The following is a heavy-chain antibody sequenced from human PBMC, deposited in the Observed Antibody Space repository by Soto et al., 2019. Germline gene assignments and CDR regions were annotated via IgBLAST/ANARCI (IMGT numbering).Heavy chain of an antibody. D-gene: IGHD1-1*01. CDR1: GFTFSSYG. V-gene: IGHV3-33*01. CDR3: ARVGMSGDYFDY. J-gene: IGHJ4*02. CDR2: IWYDGSNK. Sequence: QVQLVESGGGVVQPGRSLRLSCAASGFTFSSYGMHWVRQAPGKGLEWVAVIWYDGSNKYYADSVKGRFTISRDNSKNTLYLQMNSLRAEDTAVYYCARVGMSGDYFDYWGQGTLVTVSS.